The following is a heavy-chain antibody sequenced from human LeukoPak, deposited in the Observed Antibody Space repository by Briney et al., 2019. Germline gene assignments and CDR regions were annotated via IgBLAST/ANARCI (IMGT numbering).Heavy chain of an antibody. CDR2: ISGGGST. D-gene: IGHD3-10*01. J-gene: IGHJ5*02. CDR1: GFTFNDYA. CDR3: VRGSSGTVVRGIAWAWFDP. Sequence: GGSLRLSCAASGFTFNDYAMHWVRQAPGKGLEWVSLISGGGSTYYSDSVKGRFTISRDNAKNSLYLQMNSLRAEDTAVYYCVRGSSGTVVRGIAWAWFDPWGQGTLVTVSS. V-gene: IGHV3-43*02.